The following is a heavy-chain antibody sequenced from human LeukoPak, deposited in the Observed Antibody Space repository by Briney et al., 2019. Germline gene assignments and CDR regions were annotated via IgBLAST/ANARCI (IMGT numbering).Heavy chain of an antibody. CDR1: GFTFSSNW. Sequence: PGGSLRLSCAASGFTFSSNWMHWARQAPGKGVVWVSRFDSDGSSTTYAASVKGRFTISRDNAENTLYLQMNSLRAEDTAVYYCARAAYSSGWYNYFDDWGQGTLVTVYS. V-gene: IGHV3-74*01. J-gene: IGHJ4*02. CDR3: ARAAYSSGWYNYFDD. D-gene: IGHD6-19*01. CDR2: FDSDGSST.